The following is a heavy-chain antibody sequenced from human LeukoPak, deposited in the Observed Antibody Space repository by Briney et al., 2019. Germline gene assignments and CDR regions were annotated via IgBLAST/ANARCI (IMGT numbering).Heavy chain of an antibody. D-gene: IGHD5-12*01. V-gene: IGHV4-39*07. Sequence: PSETLSLTCTVSGGSISSSGYYWSWIRQPPGKGLEWIGEINHSGSTNYNPSLKSRVTISVDTSKNQFSLKLSSVTAADTAVYYCARGYSGYDFGFWFDPWGQGTLVTVSS. J-gene: IGHJ5*02. CDR2: INHSGST. CDR3: ARGYSGYDFGFWFDP. CDR1: GGSISSSGYY.